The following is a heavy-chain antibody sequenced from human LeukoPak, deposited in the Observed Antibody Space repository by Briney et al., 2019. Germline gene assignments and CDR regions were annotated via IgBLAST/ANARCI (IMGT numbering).Heavy chain of an antibody. Sequence: ASVTVSCKASGYTFTGYYMHWVRQAPGQGLEWMGWINPNSGGTNYAQKFQGRVTMTRDTSISTAYMELSRLRSDDTAVYYCARDYYSSPSVSVLRYWGQGTLVTVSS. CDR3: ARDYYSSPSVSVLRY. CDR2: INPNSGGT. J-gene: IGHJ4*02. V-gene: IGHV1-2*02. D-gene: IGHD6-6*01. CDR1: GYTFTGYY.